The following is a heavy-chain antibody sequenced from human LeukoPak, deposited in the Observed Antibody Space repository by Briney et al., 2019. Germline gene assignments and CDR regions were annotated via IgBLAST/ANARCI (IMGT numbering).Heavy chain of an antibody. V-gene: IGHV4-59*01. CDR3: ARGYSSGWYFSPWFDP. D-gene: IGHD6-19*01. CDR2: IYYSGST. J-gene: IGHJ5*02. CDR1: GGSISSYY. Sequence: SETLSLTCAVYGGSISSYYWSWIRQPPGKGVEWIGYIYYSGSTNYNPSLKSRVTISVDTSKNQFSLKLSSVTAADTAVYYCARGYSSGWYFSPWFDPWGQGTLVTVSS.